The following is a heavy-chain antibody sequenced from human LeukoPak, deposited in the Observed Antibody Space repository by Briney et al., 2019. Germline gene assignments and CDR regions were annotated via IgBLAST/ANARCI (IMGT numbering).Heavy chain of an antibody. CDR2: ISAYNGNT. Sequence: ASVKVSCKTSGFTFNTYGIAWVRQAPGQGLEWMGWISAYNGNTNYAQNLQDRVTMTTDTSTTTAYVELRGLRSDDTAVYYCAREGSLHHSGDHYLSWFDPWGQGTLVTVSS. V-gene: IGHV1-18*01. CDR1: GFTFNTYG. J-gene: IGHJ5*02. CDR3: AREGSLHHSGDHYLSWFDP. D-gene: IGHD2-15*01.